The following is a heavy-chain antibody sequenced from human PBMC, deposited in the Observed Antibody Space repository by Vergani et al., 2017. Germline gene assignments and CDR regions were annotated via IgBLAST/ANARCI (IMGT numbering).Heavy chain of an antibody. CDR2: FYTGGGT. CDR3: ARDPLYSTTWPFLLLDMDV. J-gene: IGHJ6*02. V-gene: IGHV4-61*02. D-gene: IGHD6-13*01. Sequence: QVQLQESGPGLERPSQTLSLTCTVSGSSISSGSYYWSWFRQPAGKGLEWIGRFYTGGGTSYNPSLKSRVTISVDTSKNQFSLQLSSVTAADTAVYYCARDPLYSTTWPFLLLDMDVWGQGTTVTVSS. CDR1: GSSISSGSYY.